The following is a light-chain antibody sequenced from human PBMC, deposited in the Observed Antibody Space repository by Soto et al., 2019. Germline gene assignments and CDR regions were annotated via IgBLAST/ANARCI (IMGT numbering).Light chain of an antibody. J-gene: IGKJ1*01. Sequence: DIQVTQSPSSLSASVGDRVTITCRTSQNIASYLNWFQQKPGKAPKLLISGASKLQTGVPSRFSGSGSGTNFTLTINSLQPDDFATYYCQQCYTPPPTFGQGTRVEI. CDR2: GAS. CDR1: QNIASY. CDR3: QQCYTPPPT. V-gene: IGKV1-39*01.